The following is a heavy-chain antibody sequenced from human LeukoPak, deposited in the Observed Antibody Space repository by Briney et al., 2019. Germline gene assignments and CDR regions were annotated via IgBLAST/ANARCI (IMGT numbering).Heavy chain of an antibody. V-gene: IGHV4-34*01. Sequence: SETLSLTCAVYGGSFSGYYWSWIRQPPGKGLEWIGEINHSGSTNYNPSLKSRVPISVDTSKTQFSLKLSSVTAADTAVYYCARKAHYTVVPAFDIWGQGTMVTVSS. J-gene: IGHJ3*02. CDR3: ARKAHYTVVPAFDI. D-gene: IGHD3-22*01. CDR1: GGSFSGYY. CDR2: INHSGST.